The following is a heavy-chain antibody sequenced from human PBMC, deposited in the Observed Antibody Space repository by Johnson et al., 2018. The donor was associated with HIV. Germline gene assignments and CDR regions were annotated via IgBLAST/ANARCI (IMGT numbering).Heavy chain of an antibody. CDR3: TTDAMVSDDNFWSGYAFDI. CDR1: GFTFSSYG. D-gene: IGHD3-3*01. CDR2: ISYDGSNK. Sequence: QVQLVESGGGVVQPGRSLRLSCAASGFTFSSYGMHWVRQAPGKGLEWVAVISYDGSNKYYADSLMGRFTISRDNSKNSLYLQMNSLRPEDTAVYYCTTDAMVSDDNFWSGYAFDIWGQGTMVTVSS. V-gene: IGHV3-30*03. J-gene: IGHJ3*02.